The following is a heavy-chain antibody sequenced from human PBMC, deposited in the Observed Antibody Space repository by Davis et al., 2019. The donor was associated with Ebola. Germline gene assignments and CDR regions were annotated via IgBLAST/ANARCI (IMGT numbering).Heavy chain of an antibody. Sequence: PGGSLRLSCVVSGFDFDNSWMTWVRQAPGKGLEWVARIRTKAKGYTTEYAASVRGRLTISRDDSKNSLYLQMNSLKTEDTAVYYCASSYHDISGYYYFDYWGQGTLVTVSS. J-gene: IGHJ4*02. CDR3: ASSYHDISGYYYFDY. D-gene: IGHD3-22*01. CDR1: GFDFDNSW. V-gene: IGHV3-72*01. CDR2: IRTKAKGYTT.